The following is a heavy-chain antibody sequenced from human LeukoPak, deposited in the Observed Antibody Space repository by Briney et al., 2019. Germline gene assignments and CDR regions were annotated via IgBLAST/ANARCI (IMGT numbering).Heavy chain of an antibody. CDR2: IYYSGST. CDR1: GGSISSYY. CDR3: AGAARYRGYFDY. Sequence: PSETLSLTCTVSGGSISSYYWSWIRQPPGKGLEWIGYIYYSGSTNYNPSLKSRVTISVDTSKNQFSLKLSSVTAADTAVYYCAGAARYRGYFDYWGQGTLVTVSS. V-gene: IGHV4-59*01. D-gene: IGHD2-15*01. J-gene: IGHJ4*02.